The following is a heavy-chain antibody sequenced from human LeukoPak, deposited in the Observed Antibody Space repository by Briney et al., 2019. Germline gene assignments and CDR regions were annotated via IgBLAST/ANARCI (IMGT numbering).Heavy chain of an antibody. J-gene: IGHJ6*02. CDR1: GGSISSGGYY. Sequence: SQTLSLTCAVSGGSISSGGYYWSWIRQHPGEGLEWIGYIFYSGSTYYNPSLKSRVTISVDTSKNQFSLKLSSVTAADTAVYYCARQRRYCSSTSCYFGYYGLDVWGQGTTVTVSS. V-gene: IGHV4-31*11. CDR3: ARQRRYCSSTSCYFGYYGLDV. CDR2: IFYSGST. D-gene: IGHD2-2*01.